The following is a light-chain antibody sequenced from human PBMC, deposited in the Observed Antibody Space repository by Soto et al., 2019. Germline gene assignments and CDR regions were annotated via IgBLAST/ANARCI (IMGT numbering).Light chain of an antibody. CDR1: SSDVGGYDY. CDR2: EVS. J-gene: IGLJ1*01. CDR3: SSYSISTAYL. Sequence: QSALAHPASVSGSPGQSITISCTGTSSDVGGYDYVSWYQLHPGKAPKLMIFEVSNRPSGVSYRFSGSKSGNTASLTISGLQAEDEADYFCSSYSISTAYLFGTGTKVTVL. V-gene: IGLV2-14*01.